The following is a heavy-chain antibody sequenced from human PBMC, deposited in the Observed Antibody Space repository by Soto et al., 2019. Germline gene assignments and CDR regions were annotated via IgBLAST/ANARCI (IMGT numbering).Heavy chain of an antibody. CDR3: ARAGDRGYEPDD. J-gene: IGHJ4*02. D-gene: IGHD5-12*01. CDR1: GFTFSNYW. CDR2: INSGGSST. V-gene: IGHV3-74*01. Sequence: EVQLVESGGGLVQPGGSLTLSCAASGFTFSNYWMHWVRQAPGKGLVWVSRINSGGSSTSYADSVKGRFTISRDNARNTLYVQMNSLRVEDTAVYYWARAGDRGYEPDDWGQGTLVTVSS.